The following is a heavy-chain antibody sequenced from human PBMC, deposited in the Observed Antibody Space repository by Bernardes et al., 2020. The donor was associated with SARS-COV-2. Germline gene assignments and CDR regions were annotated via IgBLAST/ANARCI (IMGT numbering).Heavy chain of an antibody. V-gene: IGHV3-7*01. J-gene: IGHJ6*02. CDR1: GFTFSNYA. CDR3: VRRSPSTRPAGMPTFYYSLDV. D-gene: IGHD6-6*01. CDR2: IKQDGTEI. Sequence: GGSLRLSCAASGFTFSNYAVNWVRQAPGKGLEWVANIKQDGTEINYVDSVKGRFTVSRDNSMNSLYLQMNNLRAEDTAVYYCVRRSPSTRPAGMPTFYYSLDVWGQGTTVTVSS.